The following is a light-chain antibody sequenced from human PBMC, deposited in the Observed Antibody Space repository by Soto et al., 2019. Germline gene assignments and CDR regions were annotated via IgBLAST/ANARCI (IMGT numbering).Light chain of an antibody. CDR1: QSVSSSY. J-gene: IGKJ2*01. Sequence: EIVLTQSPGTLSLSPGERATLSCRASQSVSSSYLAWYQQKPGQAPRLLIYGASSMATGIPDRFSGSGSGTDFTLTISRLEPEDFAVYYCQQYGSSPRYTFGQGTKVEIK. CDR2: GAS. CDR3: QQYGSSPRYT. V-gene: IGKV3-20*01.